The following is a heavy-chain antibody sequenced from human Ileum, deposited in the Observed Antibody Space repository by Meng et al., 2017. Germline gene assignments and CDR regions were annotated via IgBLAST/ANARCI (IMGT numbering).Heavy chain of an antibody. CDR1: GGSISSSNW. Sequence: GPLQDARRTLVTPPGTPSCTGAVSGGSISSSNWWSWVRQPPGKGLEWIGEIYHSGSTNYNPSLKSRVTISVDKSKNQFSLKLSSVTAADTAVYYCASLGPRTAAGRVYYFDYWGQGTLVTVSS. CDR3: ASLGPRTAAGRVYYFDY. D-gene: IGHD6-13*01. V-gene: IGHV4-4*03. J-gene: IGHJ4*02. CDR2: IYHSGST.